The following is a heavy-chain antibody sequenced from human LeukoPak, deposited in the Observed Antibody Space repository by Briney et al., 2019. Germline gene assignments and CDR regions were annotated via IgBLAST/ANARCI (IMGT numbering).Heavy chain of an antibody. J-gene: IGHJ4*02. CDR2: IYYSGST. V-gene: IGHV4-59*01. Sequence: PSETLSLTCTVSGGSLSSYYWSWIRQPPGQGLEWIGYIYYSGSTNYNPSLKSRVTISVDTSKNQFSLKLSSVTAADTAVYYCARAVSPYLYYFDYWGQGTLVTVSS. CDR1: GGSLSSYY. CDR3: ARAVSPYLYYFDY. D-gene: IGHD5/OR15-5a*01.